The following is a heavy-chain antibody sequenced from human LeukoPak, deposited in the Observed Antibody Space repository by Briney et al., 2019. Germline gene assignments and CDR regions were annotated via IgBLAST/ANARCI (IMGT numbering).Heavy chain of an antibody. J-gene: IGHJ4*02. Sequence: GGSLRLSCAASGFTFSNFAMNWVRQAPGKGLEWVSTISGSGGSTYYADSVKGRFTISRDNSKNTLYLQMNSLRAEDTAVYYCARGYSSGWDTFDNWGQGTLVTVTS. CDR3: ARGYSSGWDTFDN. D-gene: IGHD6-19*01. CDR1: GFTFSNFA. V-gene: IGHV3-23*01. CDR2: ISGSGGST.